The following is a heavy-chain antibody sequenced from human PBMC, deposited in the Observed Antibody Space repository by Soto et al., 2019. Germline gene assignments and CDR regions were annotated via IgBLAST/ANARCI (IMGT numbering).Heavy chain of an antibody. D-gene: IGHD3-16*02. V-gene: IGHV4-34*01. Sequence: SETLSLTCAVYGGSFSGYYWSWIRQPPGKGLEWIGEINHSGSTNYNPSPKSRVTISVDTSRNQFSLTLSSVTAADTAMYYCARDRHNNFFDPWGQGTLVTVSS. CDR1: GGSFSGYY. CDR2: INHSGST. CDR3: ARDRHNNFFDP. J-gene: IGHJ5*02.